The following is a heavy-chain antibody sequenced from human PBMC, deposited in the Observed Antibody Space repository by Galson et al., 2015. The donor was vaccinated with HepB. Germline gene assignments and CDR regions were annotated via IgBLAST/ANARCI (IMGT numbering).Heavy chain of an antibody. CDR2: VSGRAYNT. V-gene: IGHV3-23*01. CDR1: GFTFDSYA. CDR3: AKDRWERGQDGYNKYSFDY. D-gene: IGHD5-24*01. Sequence: SLRLSCAASGFTFDSYAMSWVRQAPGKGLEWVSSVSGRAYNTYYGDSVKGRFTISRDNSKNTLYLQMNSLRAEDTAVYYCAKDRWERGQDGYNKYSFDYWGQGTLVTVSS. J-gene: IGHJ4*02.